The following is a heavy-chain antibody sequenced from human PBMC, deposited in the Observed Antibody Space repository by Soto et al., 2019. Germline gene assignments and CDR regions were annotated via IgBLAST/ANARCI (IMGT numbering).Heavy chain of an antibody. D-gene: IGHD4-4*01. Sequence: EVQLLESGGGLVQPGGSLRLSCAASGFTFSSHAMSWVRQAPGKGLEWVSSMSGSGDNTYHADSVKGRFTVSRDNSENTLYLQMNSLRVEDTAVYYCAKGCYTNYNWFDPWGQGTLVTVSS. V-gene: IGHV3-23*01. CDR1: GFTFSSHA. CDR3: AKGCYTNYNWFDP. CDR2: MSGSGDNT. J-gene: IGHJ5*02.